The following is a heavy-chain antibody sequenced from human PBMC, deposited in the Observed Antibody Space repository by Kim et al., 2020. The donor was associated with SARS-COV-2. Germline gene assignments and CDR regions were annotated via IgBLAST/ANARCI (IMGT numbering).Heavy chain of an antibody. D-gene: IGHD2-15*01. CDR1: GFTFSNAW. J-gene: IGHJ6*02. Sequence: GGSLRLSCAASGFTFSNAWMSWVRQAPEKGLEWVGRIKSKTDGGTTDYAAPVKGRFTISRDDSKNTLYLQMNSLKTEDTAVYYCTTDSSVNCSGGSCYYYGMDVWGQGTTVTVSS. CDR2: IKSKTDGGTT. V-gene: IGHV3-15*01. CDR3: TTDSSVNCSGGSCYYYGMDV.